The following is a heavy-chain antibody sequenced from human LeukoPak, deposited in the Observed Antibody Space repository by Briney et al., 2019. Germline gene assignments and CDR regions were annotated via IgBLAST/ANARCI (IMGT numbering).Heavy chain of an antibody. V-gene: IGHV3-30*18. CDR1: GFTFSSHG. Sequence: GGSLRLSCAAYGFTFSSHGMHWVRQPPGKGLEWVAVISYDRKHTYYADSMKGRFTISRDNSKNTLDLQMDSLRPEDTALYYCAKDGRLQTVYPYFDHWGQGVLVTVSS. CDR3: AKDGRLQTVYPYFDH. J-gene: IGHJ4*02. CDR2: ISYDRKHT. D-gene: IGHD1-26*01.